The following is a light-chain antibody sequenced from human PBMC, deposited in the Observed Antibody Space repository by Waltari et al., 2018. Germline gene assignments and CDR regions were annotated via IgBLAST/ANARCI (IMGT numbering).Light chain of an antibody. CDR1: SSDVGGYNY. J-gene: IGLJ3*02. V-gene: IGLV2-14*03. Sequence: QSALTQPASVSGSPGQSITISCTGTSSDVGGYNYLSWYQQHPVKSPKLLIYDVSNRPSGVSNRFSGSKSGNTASLSISGLQAEDEADYYCSSYTSSNWVFGGGTKLTVL. CDR2: DVS. CDR3: SSYTSSNWV.